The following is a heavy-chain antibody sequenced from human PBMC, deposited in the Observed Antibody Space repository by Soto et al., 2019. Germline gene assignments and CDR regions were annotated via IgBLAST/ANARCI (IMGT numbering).Heavy chain of an antibody. CDR3: ARWEGSYWYLGI. V-gene: IGHV3-7*03. J-gene: IGHJ4*02. CDR2: VNQDGTQK. D-gene: IGHD6-19*01. CDR1: GFTFSGYS. Sequence: EVQLVESGGGLVQPGGSLRLSCAGSGFTFSGYSMTWVRQPPGKGLEWVASVNQDGTQKFYVDSVKGRFTISRDNAKNSLFLQMISLRAEDTAVYYCARWEGSYWYLGIWGQGTLVTVSS.